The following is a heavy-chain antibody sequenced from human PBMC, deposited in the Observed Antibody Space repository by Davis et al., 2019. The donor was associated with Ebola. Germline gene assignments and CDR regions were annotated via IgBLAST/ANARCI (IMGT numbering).Heavy chain of an antibody. V-gene: IGHV1-46*01. CDR2: INPSGGST. CDR1: GYTFTSYY. CDR3: ARVCSGGSCYYYYGMDV. D-gene: IGHD2-15*01. J-gene: IGHJ6*02. Sequence: ALVKVSCKASGYTFTSYYMHWVRQAPGQGLEWMGIINPSGGSTSYAQKFQGRVTMTRDTSTSTVYMELSSLRSEDTAVYYCARVCSGGSCYYYYGMDVWGQGTTVTVSS.